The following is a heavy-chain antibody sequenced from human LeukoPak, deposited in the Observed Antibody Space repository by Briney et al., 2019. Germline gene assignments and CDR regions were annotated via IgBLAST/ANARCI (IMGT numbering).Heavy chain of an antibody. CDR3: ARDLWMVRGVITV. CDR2: ISAYNGNT. V-gene: IGHV1-18*01. Sequence: ASVKVSCKASGYTFTSYGISWVRQAPGQGLEWMGWISAYNGNTNYVQKFQGRVTMTTDTSTSTAYMGLRSLRSDDTAVYYCARDLWMVRGVITVWGQGTLVTVSS. J-gene: IGHJ4*02. D-gene: IGHD3-10*01. CDR1: GYTFTSYG.